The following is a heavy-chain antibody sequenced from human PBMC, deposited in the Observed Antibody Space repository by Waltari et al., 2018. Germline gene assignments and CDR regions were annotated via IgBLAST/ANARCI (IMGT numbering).Heavy chain of an antibody. CDR1: GFTFSNYA. V-gene: IGHV3-23*01. D-gene: IGHD6-19*01. CDR2: IVGEGNGA. J-gene: IGHJ4*02. Sequence: EVQLLESGGGRVQAGGSLRLSCAASGFTFSNYAMSWVRQAPGKGLKWVAAIVGEGNGAFCPGSVRGRFTISRDNSKNTVYLELNSLRSDDTAMYYCTREGSGAGPTQFDYWGQGSLVTVSS. CDR3: TREGSGAGPTQFDY.